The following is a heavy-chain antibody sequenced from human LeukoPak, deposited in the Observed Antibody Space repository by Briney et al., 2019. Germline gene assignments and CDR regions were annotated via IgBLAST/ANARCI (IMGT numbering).Heavy chain of an antibody. CDR3: AKDKNTGRSASDY. Sequence: PGGSLRLSCAASGFTFDDYAMHWVRQAPGKGLEWVSGISWNSGSIGYADSVKGRFTISRDSSQNTLYLQMNSLRAEDTAVYYCAKDKNTGRSASDYWGQGILVTVSS. V-gene: IGHV3-9*01. J-gene: IGHJ4*02. CDR1: GFTFDDYA. D-gene: IGHD1-1*01. CDR2: ISWNSGSI.